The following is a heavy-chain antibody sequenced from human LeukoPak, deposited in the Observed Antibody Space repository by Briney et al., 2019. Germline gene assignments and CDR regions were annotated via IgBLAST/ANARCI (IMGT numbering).Heavy chain of an antibody. CDR2: IYYSGST. Sequence: SETLSLTCTVSGGSISSSSYYWGWIRQPPGKGLEWIGSIYYSGSTYYNPSLKSRVTISVDTSKNQFSLKLSSVTAADTAVYYCARRRGIAAAGFDYWGQGTLVTVSS. D-gene: IGHD6-13*01. CDR3: ARRRGIAAAGFDY. CDR1: GGSISSSSYY. J-gene: IGHJ4*02. V-gene: IGHV4-39*07.